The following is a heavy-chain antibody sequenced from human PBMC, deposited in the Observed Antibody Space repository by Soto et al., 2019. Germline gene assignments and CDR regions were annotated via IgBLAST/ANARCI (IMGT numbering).Heavy chain of an antibody. CDR1: GGSLSGATYS. CDR3: ARSREFDY. V-gene: IGHV4-30-2*01. CDR2: IFPSGTT. Sequence: SETLSLTCGVSGGSLSGATYSWNWIRQPPGKGLEWIGYIFPSGTTYYNPSLKSRVTISIDVSKSQFSLSLRSLTAADTAVYYCARSREFDYWSQGTLVTVSS. J-gene: IGHJ4*02.